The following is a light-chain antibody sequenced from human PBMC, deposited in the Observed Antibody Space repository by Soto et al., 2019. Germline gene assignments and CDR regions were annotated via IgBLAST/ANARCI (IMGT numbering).Light chain of an antibody. Sequence: QSALTQPPSASGSPGQSVTISCTGTSSDVGGYNYVSWYQQYPGRAPKLMIYEVTKRPSGVPDRFSGSKSGNTASLTVSGRQAEDEADYYCSSYASSNNFYFVFGGGTKLTVI. CDR1: SSDVGGYNY. J-gene: IGLJ3*02. CDR3: SSYASSNNFYFV. CDR2: EVT. V-gene: IGLV2-8*01.